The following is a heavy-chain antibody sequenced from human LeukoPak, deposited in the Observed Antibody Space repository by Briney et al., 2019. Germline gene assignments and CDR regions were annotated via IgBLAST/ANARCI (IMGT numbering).Heavy chain of an antibody. CDR3: ARVRSSSSWPYYFDY. V-gene: IGHV1-2*02. D-gene: IGHD6-13*01. J-gene: IGHJ4*02. CDR1: GYTFTGYY. CDR2: INPNSGGT. Sequence: ASVKVSCKASGYTFTGYYMHWVRQAPGQGLEWMGWINPNSGGTNYAQKFQGRVTVTRDTSISTAYMELSRLRSDDTAVYYCARVRSSSSWPYYFDYWGQGTLVTVSS.